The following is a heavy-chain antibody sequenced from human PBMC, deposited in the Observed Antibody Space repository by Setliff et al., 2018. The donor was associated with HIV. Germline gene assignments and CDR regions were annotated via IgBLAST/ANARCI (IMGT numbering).Heavy chain of an antibody. Sequence: SETLSLTCAVSGYSMNNNDYWGWIRQPPGKGLEWIGSVSQSGSTYSDPSLKSRLTISIDTSKNQFSLRLSSVTAADTAVYYCARDGPLEGSYRYYYYYMDVWGKGTTVTVS. CDR1: GYSMNNNDY. CDR2: VSQSGST. CDR3: ARDGPLEGSYRYYYYYMDV. J-gene: IGHJ6*03. V-gene: IGHV4-38-2*02. D-gene: IGHD3-10*01.